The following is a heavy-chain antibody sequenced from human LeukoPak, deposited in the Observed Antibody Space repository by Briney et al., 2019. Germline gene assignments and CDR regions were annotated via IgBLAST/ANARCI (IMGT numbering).Heavy chain of an antibody. J-gene: IGHJ4*02. CDR3: ARGKGERGYSGYDFGFDY. Sequence: SGGSLRLSCAASGFTFSSYSMNWVRQAPGKGLEWVSSISSSSSYIYYAASVKGRFTISRDNAKNSLYLQMNSLRAEDTAVYYCARGKGERGYSGYDFGFDYWGQGTLVTVSS. V-gene: IGHV3-21*01. CDR2: ISSSSSYI. D-gene: IGHD5-12*01. CDR1: GFTFSSYS.